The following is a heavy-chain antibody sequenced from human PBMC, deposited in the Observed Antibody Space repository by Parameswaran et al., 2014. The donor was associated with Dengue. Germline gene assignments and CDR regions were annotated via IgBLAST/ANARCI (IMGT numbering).Heavy chain of an antibody. V-gene: IGHV4-59*08. CDR2: IYYSGST. CDR3: ARRAHSSSWKHEYFDY. J-gene: IGHJ4*02. Sequence: RWIRQPPGKGLEWIGYIYYSGSTTYNPSLKSRVTISVDTSKNQFSLKVSSVTAADTAVYYCARRAHSSSWKHEYFDYWGQGTLVTVSS. D-gene: IGHD6-13*01.